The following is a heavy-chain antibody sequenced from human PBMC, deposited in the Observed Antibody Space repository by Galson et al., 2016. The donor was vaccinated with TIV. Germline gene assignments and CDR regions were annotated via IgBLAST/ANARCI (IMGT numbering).Heavy chain of an antibody. CDR1: GFTFIDYD. J-gene: IGHJ3*01. Sequence: SLRLSCAASGFTFIDYDINWVRQAPGKGLEWVSSISGSGLSTYYTDSVKGRFTISRDNSKTTLDLQMNSLGAEDTALYYCAKEENSGYYPNDAFDFWGQGTMVTVS. D-gene: IGHD3-3*01. CDR3: AKEENSGYYPNDAFDF. CDR2: ISGSGLST. V-gene: IGHV3-23*01.